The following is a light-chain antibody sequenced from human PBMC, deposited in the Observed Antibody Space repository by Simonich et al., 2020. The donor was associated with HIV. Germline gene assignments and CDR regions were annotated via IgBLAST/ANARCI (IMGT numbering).Light chain of an antibody. J-gene: IGLJ2*01. V-gene: IGLV6-57*03. CDR3: QSYDSSNHVV. Sequence: NFMLTQPHSVSESPGKTVTISCTRSSGSIASNYVQWYQQRPGSAPTTVIYEDNQRPSGVPARFSGSIDSSSNSASLTISGLKTEDEADYYCQSYDSSNHVVFGGGTDVTV. CDR2: EDN. CDR1: SGSIASNY.